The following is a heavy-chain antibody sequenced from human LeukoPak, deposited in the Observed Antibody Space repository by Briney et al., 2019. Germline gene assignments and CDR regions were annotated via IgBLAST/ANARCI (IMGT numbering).Heavy chain of an antibody. D-gene: IGHD1-26*01. CDR1: GGSINSYF. Sequence: SETLSLTCTVSGGSINSYFWTWIRQPAGKGLEWIGRIYTGGSTNYNPSFKSRVTMSVDTSKNQFSLKLNSVTAADTAVYYCARQEGGIVGPYWGQGTLVTVSS. CDR3: ARQEGGIVGPY. J-gene: IGHJ4*02. CDR2: IYTGGST. V-gene: IGHV4-4*07.